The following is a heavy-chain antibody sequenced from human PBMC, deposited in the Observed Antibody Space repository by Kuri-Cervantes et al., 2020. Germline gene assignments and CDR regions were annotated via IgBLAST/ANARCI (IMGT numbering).Heavy chain of an antibody. V-gene: IGHV3-30-3*01. D-gene: IGHD3-3*01. CDR1: GFTFDDYA. CDR2: ISYDGSNK. Sequence: GESLKISCAASGFTFDDYAMHWVRQAPGKGLEWVAVISYDGSNKYYADSVKGRFTISRDNSKNTLYLQMNSLRAEDTAVYYCARDVTIFGVVRLTYCYGMDVWGQGTTVTVSS. J-gene: IGHJ6*02. CDR3: ARDVTIFGVVRLTYCYGMDV.